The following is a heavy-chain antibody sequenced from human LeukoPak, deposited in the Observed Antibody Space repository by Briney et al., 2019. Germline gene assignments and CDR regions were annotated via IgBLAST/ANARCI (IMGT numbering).Heavy chain of an antibody. CDR1: GYIFTAYY. J-gene: IGHJ4*02. CDR2: INPNIGGT. CDR3: ARDQEGPFGGVRKRSFDS. D-gene: IGHD3-16*01. V-gene: IGHV1-2*02. Sequence: ASVKVSCKASGYIFTAYYVHWVRQAPGQGLEWMGWINPNIGGTNYAQKFKGRVTMTSDMSISTAYMELSRLTSDDTALYYCARDQEGPFGGVRKRSFDSWGQGTLVTVSS.